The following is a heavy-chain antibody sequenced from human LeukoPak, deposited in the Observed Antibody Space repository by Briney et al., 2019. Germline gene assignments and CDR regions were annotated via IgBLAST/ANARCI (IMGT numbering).Heavy chain of an antibody. CDR1: GYSISSGYY. CDR3: ATPFDYGGSYAFDI. D-gene: IGHD4-23*01. J-gene: IGHJ3*02. CDR2: IYHSGST. Sequence: SETLSLTCTVSGYSISSGYYWGWIRQPPGKGLEWIGSIYHSGSTYYNPSFKSRVTISVDTSKNQFSLKLSSVTAADTAVYYCATPFDYGGSYAFDIWGQGTMVTVSS. V-gene: IGHV4-38-2*02.